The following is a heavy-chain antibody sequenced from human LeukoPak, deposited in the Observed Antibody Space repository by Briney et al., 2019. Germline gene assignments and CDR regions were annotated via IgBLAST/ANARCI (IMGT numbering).Heavy chain of an antibody. J-gene: IGHJ4*02. CDR2: ISGDGDAA. CDR3: AKLMTVRPIDY. D-gene: IGHD2-8*01. CDR1: GFTFSNYA. V-gene: IGHV3-23*01. Sequence: PGGSLRLSCAASGFTFSNYAMSWVRQAPGRGLEWVSAISGDGDAAFYAHSVRGRFTSSRDNSKNTLFLQMNNLRVEDTAVYYCAKLMTVRPIDYWGQGTLVTVSS.